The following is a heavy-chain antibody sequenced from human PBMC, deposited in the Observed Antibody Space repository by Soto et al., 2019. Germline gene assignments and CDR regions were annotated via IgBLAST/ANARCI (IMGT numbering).Heavy chain of an antibody. J-gene: IGHJ4*02. D-gene: IGHD5-12*01. Sequence: GESLKISCKGSGYSFTSYWISWVRQMPGKGLEWMGRIDPSDSYPNYSPSFQGHVTISVDKSISTAYLHWSSLKASDTAMYYCAKVGDGYNYPFDYWGQGTLVTVSS. CDR2: IDPSDSYP. CDR3: AKVGDGYNYPFDY. V-gene: IGHV5-10-1*01. CDR1: GYSFTSYW.